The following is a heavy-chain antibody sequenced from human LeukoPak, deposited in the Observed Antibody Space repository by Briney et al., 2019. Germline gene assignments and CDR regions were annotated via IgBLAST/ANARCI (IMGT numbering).Heavy chain of an antibody. CDR2: VNDFGGDA. J-gene: IGHJ4*02. CDR3: ARDLRE. Sequence: GGSLRLSCSASGFTFRTYAMAWGRQAPGKGLEWVSSVNDFGGDAYYADSVRGRFTISRDNSKNTLYLQMNSLRAEDTAVYYRARDLREWGQGTLVTVSS. CDR1: GFTFRTYA. V-gene: IGHV3-23*01. D-gene: IGHD3-9*01.